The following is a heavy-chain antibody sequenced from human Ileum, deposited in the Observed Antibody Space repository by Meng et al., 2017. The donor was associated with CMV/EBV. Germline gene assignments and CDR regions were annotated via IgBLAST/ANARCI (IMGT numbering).Heavy chain of an antibody. Sequence: QVQLKESGPGLVKPSGTLSLTCVVSGASINTGDWWSWVRQPPGRGLEWIGEVNQKGSTIYNPSLEGRVTISVDNSKNQFSLEMNYLTAADTAVYYCARDRLAPDNDRKYFHLDVWGQGTTVTVSS. CDR2: VNQKGST. J-gene: IGHJ6*02. V-gene: IGHV4-4*02. D-gene: IGHD1-1*01. CDR3: ARDRLAPDNDRKYFHLDV. CDR1: GASINTGDW.